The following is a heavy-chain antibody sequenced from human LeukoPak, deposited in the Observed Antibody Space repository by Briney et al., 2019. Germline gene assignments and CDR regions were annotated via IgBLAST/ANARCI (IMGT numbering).Heavy chain of an antibody. D-gene: IGHD2-15*01. CDR3: ARGGGFDF. V-gene: IGHV3-23*01. CDR2: ITSGSGRT. J-gene: IGHJ4*02. CDR1: GFTSRSHD. Sequence: GGSLRLSCAVSGFTSRSHDMSWVRQAPGKGLEWVSLITSGSGRTYYGDSVRGRFAISRDNSKNTLYLQMNSLRDEDTAVYYCARGGGFDFWGQGTLVTVSS.